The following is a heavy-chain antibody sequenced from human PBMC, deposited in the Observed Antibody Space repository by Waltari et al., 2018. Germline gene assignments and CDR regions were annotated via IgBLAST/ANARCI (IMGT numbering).Heavy chain of an antibody. CDR2: ITWNGGII. D-gene: IGHD3-16*01. CDR1: GCKFNASG. CDR3: ARYLNWGLPRFDN. J-gene: IGHJ4*02. Sequence: EVQLAESGGAVVRPGGSLRLTWVASGCKFNASGKSWGRRVAGKGLEWVSGITWNGGIISYSDSVKVRFTITRDNDKNSLSLQMTSLRVEDTALYYCARYLNWGLPRFDNWGQGTQVTVSS. V-gene: IGHV3-20*04.